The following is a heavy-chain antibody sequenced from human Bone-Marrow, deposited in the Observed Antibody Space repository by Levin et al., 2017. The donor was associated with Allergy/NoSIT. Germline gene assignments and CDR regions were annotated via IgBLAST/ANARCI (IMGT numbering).Heavy chain of an antibody. CDR2: ITSSGDST. D-gene: IGHD3-22*01. CDR1: GFTFRHYT. V-gene: IGHV3-48*02. CDR3: ARDPARGYYESSGYSGDH. Sequence: GESLKISCAASGFTFRHYTMNWVRQAPGKGLEWVSCITSSGDSTYYADSVKGRFTISRDNAKNSLYLQLNRLRDEDTAMYYCARDPARGYYESSGYSGDHWGQGTLVTVSS. J-gene: IGHJ4*02.